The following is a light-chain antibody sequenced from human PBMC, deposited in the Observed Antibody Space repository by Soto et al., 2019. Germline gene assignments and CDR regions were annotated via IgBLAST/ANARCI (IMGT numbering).Light chain of an antibody. J-gene: IGLJ2*01. CDR3: SSYGGTNNVV. CDR1: SSDVGGYKY. V-gene: IGLV2-8*01. Sequence: QSVLTQPPSASGSPGQSVTISCTGTSSDVGGYKYVSWYQHHPGKAPKVVIYEVTKRPSGVPDRFSGSQSGNTASLTVSGLQAEDEADYYCSSYGGTNNVVFGGRTKLTVL. CDR2: EVT.